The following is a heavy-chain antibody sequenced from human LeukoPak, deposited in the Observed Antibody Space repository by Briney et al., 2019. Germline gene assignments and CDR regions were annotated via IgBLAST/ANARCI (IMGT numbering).Heavy chain of an antibody. V-gene: IGHV4-59*08. D-gene: IGHD2-2*01. CDR2: IYYSGST. CDR1: GGSISSYY. J-gene: IGHJ4*02. Sequence: SETLSLTCTVSGGSISSYYWSWIRQPPGKGLEWIGYIYYSGSTNYNPSLKSRVTISVDTSKNQFSLKLSSVTAADTAVYYCARRDQGYFHYWGQGTLVTVSS. CDR3: ARRDQGYFHY.